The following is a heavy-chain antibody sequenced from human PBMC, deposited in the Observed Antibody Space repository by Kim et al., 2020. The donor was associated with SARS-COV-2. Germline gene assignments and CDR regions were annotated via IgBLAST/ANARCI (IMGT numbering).Heavy chain of an antibody. CDR1: GFTFSSYA. D-gene: IGHD3-22*01. CDR2: ISGSGGST. Sequence: GGSLRLSCADSGFTFSSYAMSWVRQAPGKGLEWVSAISGSGGSTYYADSVKGRFTISRDNSKNTLYLQMNSLRAEDTAVYYCANSRYYYDSSDAFDIWGQGTMVTVSS. CDR3: ANSRYYYDSSDAFDI. J-gene: IGHJ3*02. V-gene: IGHV3-23*01.